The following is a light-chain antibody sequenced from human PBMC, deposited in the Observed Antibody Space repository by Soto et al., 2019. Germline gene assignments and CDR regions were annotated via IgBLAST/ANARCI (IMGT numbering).Light chain of an antibody. CDR1: SSNIGAGYN. CDR2: GSS. J-gene: IGLJ2*01. CDR3: QAYDNPLSSVV. Sequence: QSVLTQPPSVSGAPGQRVTISCTGGSSNIGAGYNVHWYRQLPGTAPKVLIFGSSNRASGVPDRFSGSKSGASASLAITGLQAEDEADYYCQAYDNPLSSVVFGGGTKLTVL. V-gene: IGLV1-40*01.